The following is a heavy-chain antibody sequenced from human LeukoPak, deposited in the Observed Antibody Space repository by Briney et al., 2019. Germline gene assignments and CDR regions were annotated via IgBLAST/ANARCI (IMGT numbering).Heavy chain of an antibody. V-gene: IGHV3-48*01. J-gene: IGHJ4*02. CDR3: AKDPDFWSGYLFDY. CDR2: INGGGSPI. CDR1: GFTFSRDS. Sequence: GGSLRLSCAASGFTFSRDSMNWVRQAPGKGLEWVSYINGGGSPIYYADSVKGRFTISRDNSKNTLYLQMNSLRAEDTAVYYCAKDPDFWSGYLFDYWGQGTLVTVSS. D-gene: IGHD3-3*01.